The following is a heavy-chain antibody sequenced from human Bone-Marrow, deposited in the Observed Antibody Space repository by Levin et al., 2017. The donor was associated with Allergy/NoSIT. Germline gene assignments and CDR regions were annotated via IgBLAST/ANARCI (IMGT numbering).Heavy chain of an antibody. CDR3: AKDQGGSGWLD. Sequence: PSETLSLTCTVSGGSITSYYWSWVRQPPGKGPEWIGYIYHTGISNYNPSLKSRVTISVDTSKNQLSLRLTPVTTADTAVYYCAKDQGGSGWLDWGQGTLVTVSS. CDR2: IYHTGIS. CDR1: GGSITSYY. J-gene: IGHJ4*02. V-gene: IGHV4-59*01. D-gene: IGHD6-19*01.